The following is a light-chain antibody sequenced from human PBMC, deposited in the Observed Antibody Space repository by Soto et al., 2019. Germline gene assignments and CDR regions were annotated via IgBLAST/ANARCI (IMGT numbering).Light chain of an antibody. CDR2: DSS. CDR3: QNYFDSPET. V-gene: IGKV3-20*01. Sequence: EIVLTQSPGTLSLSPGERATLSCRPSQSINNYVAWYQQKPGHAPRVLIYDSSIRATGVPDTFSGSGSGTDFTLTISRLEPEDFAVYYCQNYFDSPETFGGGTKVEIK. CDR1: QSINNY. J-gene: IGKJ4*01.